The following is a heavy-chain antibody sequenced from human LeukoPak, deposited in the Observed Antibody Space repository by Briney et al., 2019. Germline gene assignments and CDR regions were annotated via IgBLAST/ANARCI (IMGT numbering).Heavy chain of an antibody. V-gene: IGHV3-64D*09. CDR3: VKDLSGSYTFDY. Sequence: PGGSLRLSCSASGFTFSRCAMHWVRQGPGKGLEYVSGINDYGSRTHYGDSAKGRFIISRDDSRNTVFLHMNSLRGDDTALYCCVKDLSGSYTFDYWVGGILVTVPS. D-gene: IGHD1-26*01. CDR1: GFTFSRCA. CDR2: INDYGSRT. J-gene: IGHJ4*02.